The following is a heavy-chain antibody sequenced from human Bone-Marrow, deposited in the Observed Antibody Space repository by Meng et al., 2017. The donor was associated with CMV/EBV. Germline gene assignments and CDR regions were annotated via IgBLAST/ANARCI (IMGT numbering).Heavy chain of an antibody. CDR1: GFTVSSNY. D-gene: IGHD2-8*01. CDR2: IYSGGST. CDR3: ARDLKNCTNGVCWGYYDY. J-gene: IGHJ4*02. Sequence: GESLKISCAASGFTVSSNYMSWVRQAPGKGLEWVSVIYSGGSTYYADSVKGRFTISRDNSKNTLYLQMNSLRAEDTAVYYCARDLKNCTNGVCWGYYDYGGQGTLVTVSS. V-gene: IGHV3-66*02.